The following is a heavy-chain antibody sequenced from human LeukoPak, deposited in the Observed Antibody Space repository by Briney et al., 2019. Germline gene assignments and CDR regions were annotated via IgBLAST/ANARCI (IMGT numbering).Heavy chain of an antibody. V-gene: IGHV1-18*01. CDR2: ISPNNGNT. CDR3: ARAMITFGGGYDWFVP. J-gene: IGHJ5*02. D-gene: IGHD3-16*01. Sequence: GASVKVSCKASSYTFTSYGISWVRQAPGQGLEWMGWISPNNGNTNYAHKLQGRVTITTDTSTTTAYMELKSLRSDDTAVYYCARAMITFGGGYDWFVPWGQGTLVTVSS. CDR1: SYTFTSYG.